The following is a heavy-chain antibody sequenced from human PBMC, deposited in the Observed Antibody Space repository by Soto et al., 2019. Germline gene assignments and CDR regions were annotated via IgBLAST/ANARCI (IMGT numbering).Heavy chain of an antibody. CDR2: IFYLGSS. D-gene: IGHD3-3*02. CDR3: ARHSLALRKNNWFDP. J-gene: IGHJ5*02. Sequence: SETLSLTCTVSGDSIISSDFYWGWVRQPPGKGLEWIGSIFYLGSSYYNPSLKSRVTMSVDTSKNQSSLRLRSVTAADTALYFCARHSLALRKNNWFDPWGQGIMVTVSS. V-gene: IGHV4-39*01. CDR1: GDSIISSDFY.